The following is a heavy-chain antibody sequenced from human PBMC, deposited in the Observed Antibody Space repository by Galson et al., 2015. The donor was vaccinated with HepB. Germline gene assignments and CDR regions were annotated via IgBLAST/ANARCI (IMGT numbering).Heavy chain of an antibody. D-gene: IGHD6-13*01. Sequence: VKVSCKASGYTFTGYYMHWVRQAPGQGLEWMGRINPNSGGTNYAQKFQGRVTMTRDTSISTAYMELSRLRSDDTAVYYCARDPEYSSSWSDYYFDYWAREPWSPSPQ. CDR2: INPNSGGT. CDR1: GYTFTGYY. CDR3: ARDPEYSSSWSDYYFDY. J-gene: IGHJ4*02. V-gene: IGHV1-2*06.